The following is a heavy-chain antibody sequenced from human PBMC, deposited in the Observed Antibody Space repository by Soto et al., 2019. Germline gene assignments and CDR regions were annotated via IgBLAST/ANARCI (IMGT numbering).Heavy chain of an antibody. V-gene: IGHV5-51*01. CDR3: ARPPSSIEGDLDDEACFDT. Sequence: GESLKISCKGSGYNFNSYWIAWVRQMPGKGLEWMGIIYPGDSDTRYSPSFRGQVTISADKSINTAYLQWSRLKASDTAIYYCARPPSSIEGDLDDEACFDTWGQGTLVTVSS. J-gene: IGHJ5*02. D-gene: IGHD2-21*01. CDR2: IYPGDSDT. CDR1: GYNFNSYW.